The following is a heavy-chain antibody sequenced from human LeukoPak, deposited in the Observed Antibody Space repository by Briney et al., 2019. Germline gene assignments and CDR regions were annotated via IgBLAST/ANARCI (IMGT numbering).Heavy chain of an antibody. J-gene: IGHJ6*03. CDR3: AREVGSSSFRYYYYYMDV. CDR1: GGSISSGSYY. V-gene: IGHV4-61*02. CDR2: IYTSGST. Sequence: PSETLSLTCTVSGGSISSGSYYWSWIRQPAGKGLEWIGRIYTSGSTNYNPSLKSRVTISVDTSKNQFSLKLSSVTAADTAVYYCAREVGSSSFRYYYYYMDVWGKGTTVTISS. D-gene: IGHD6-13*01.